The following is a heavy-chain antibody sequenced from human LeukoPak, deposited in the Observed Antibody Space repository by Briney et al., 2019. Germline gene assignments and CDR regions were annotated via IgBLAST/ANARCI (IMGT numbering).Heavy chain of an antibody. J-gene: IGHJ4*02. D-gene: IGHD2-15*01. Sequence: ASVKVSCKASGYTFTSYDINWVRQATGQGLEWMGWMNPTSANTGYAQRFQGRVTMTRNASISTAYMELSSLTSEDTAVYYCAKRRYCSGDRRHPTQNVVEYDFDYWGQGTLVTVSS. CDR3: AKRRYCSGDRRHPTQNVVEYDFDY. CDR1: GYTFTSYD. V-gene: IGHV1-8*01. CDR2: MNPTSANT.